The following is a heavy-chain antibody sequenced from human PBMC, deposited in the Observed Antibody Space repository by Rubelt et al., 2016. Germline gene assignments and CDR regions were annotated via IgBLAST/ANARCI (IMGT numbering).Heavy chain of an antibody. J-gene: IGHJ4*02. CDR1: GFTFSSYA. V-gene: IGHV3-23*01. Sequence: EVQLLESGGGLVQPGGSLRLSCAASGFTFSSYAMSWVRQAPGKGLEWVSAISGSGGSTYYADSVKGRFTISRDNSKNTVYLQMNSRGAEDTAVYYCAKVPIRTVTSTFDYWGQGTLVTVSS. CDR2: ISGSGGST. D-gene: IGHD4-17*01. CDR3: AKVPIRTVTSTFDY.